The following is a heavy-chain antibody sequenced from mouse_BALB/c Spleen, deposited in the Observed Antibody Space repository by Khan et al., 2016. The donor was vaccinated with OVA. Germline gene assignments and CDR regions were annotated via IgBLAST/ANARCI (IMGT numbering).Heavy chain of an antibody. D-gene: IGHD2-14*01. Sequence: QVQLQQSGAELARPGASVKLSCKSSGYTFTSYWMQWVKQRPGQGLEWIGAIYPGDGDTRYTQKFKGKATLNADNSSSTAYMQLSSLASEDSAVYYCASYRYDYFDYWGQGTTLTVSS. V-gene: IGHV1-87*01. CDR2: IYPGDGDT. CDR3: ASYRYDYFDY. J-gene: IGHJ2*01. CDR1: GYTFTSYW.